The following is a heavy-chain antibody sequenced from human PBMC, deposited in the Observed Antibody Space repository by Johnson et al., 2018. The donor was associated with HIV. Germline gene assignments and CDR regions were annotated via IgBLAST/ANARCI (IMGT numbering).Heavy chain of an antibody. V-gene: IGHV3-30-3*01. D-gene: IGHD6-19*01. CDR1: GFTFSSYA. CDR3: ASCSKQWLVRPNAFDI. J-gene: IGHJ3*02. Sequence: QVQLVESGGGVVQPGRSLRLSCAASGFTFSSYAMHWVRQAPGKWLEWVAVISYDGSNKYYADSVKGRFTISRDNSKNTLYLQMNSLRAEDTAVYYCASCSKQWLVRPNAFDIWGQGTMVTVSS. CDR2: ISYDGSNK.